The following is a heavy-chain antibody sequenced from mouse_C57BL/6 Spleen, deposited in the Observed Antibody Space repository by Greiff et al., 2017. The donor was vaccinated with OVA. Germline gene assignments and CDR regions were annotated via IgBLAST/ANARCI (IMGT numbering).Heavy chain of an antibody. CDR2: ISSGSSTI. D-gene: IGHD1-1*01. CDR3: ARGAYYGSSPYYFDY. J-gene: IGHJ2*01. V-gene: IGHV5-17*01. Sequence: DVQLVESGGGLVKPGGSLKLSCAASGFTFSDYGMHWVRQAPEKGLEWVAYISSGSSTIYYADTVKGRFTISRDNAKNTLFLQMTSLRSEDTAMYYCARGAYYGSSPYYFDYWGQGTTLTVSS. CDR1: GFTFSDYG.